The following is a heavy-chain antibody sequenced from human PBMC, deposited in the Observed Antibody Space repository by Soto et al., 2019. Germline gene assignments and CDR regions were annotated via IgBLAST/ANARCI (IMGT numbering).Heavy chain of an antibody. CDR3: AKDMGSAPYGMDV. CDR2: ISWDGGST. V-gene: IGHV3-43D*04. D-gene: IGHD3-10*01. Sequence: LRLSFAASGXTFDDYAMHWVRQAPGKGLEWVSLISWDGGSTYYADSVKGRFTISRDNSKNSLYLQMNSLRAEDTALYYCAKDMGSAPYGMDVWGQGTTVTVSS. CDR1: GXTFDDYA. J-gene: IGHJ6*02.